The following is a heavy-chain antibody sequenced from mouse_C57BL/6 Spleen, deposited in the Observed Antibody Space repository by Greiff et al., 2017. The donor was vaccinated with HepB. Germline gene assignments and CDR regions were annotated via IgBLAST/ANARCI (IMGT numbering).Heavy chain of an antibody. CDR3: AGLWCFDY. CDR1: GYTFTDYY. D-gene: IGHD1-1*02. Sequence: EVQLQQSGPELVKPGASVKISCKASGYTFTDYYMNWVKQSHGKSLEWIGDINPNNGGTSYNQKFKGKATLTVDKSSSTAYMELRSLTSEDSAVYYCAGLWCFDYWGQGTTLTVSS. V-gene: IGHV1-26*01. J-gene: IGHJ2*01. CDR2: INPNNGGT.